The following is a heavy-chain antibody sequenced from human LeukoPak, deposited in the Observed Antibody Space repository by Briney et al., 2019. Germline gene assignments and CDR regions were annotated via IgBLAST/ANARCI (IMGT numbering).Heavy chain of an antibody. D-gene: IGHD3-16*01. V-gene: IGHV4-39*01. CDR1: GGSISNSSYY. CDR2: IYYSGST. J-gene: IGHJ4*02. Sequence: SETLSLTCTVSGGSISNSSYYWGWIRQPPGKGLEWIGSIYYSGSTYYNPSLKSRVTISVDTSKNQFSLKLSSVTAADTAVYYCARATYDYVWGSFMYYFDYWGQGTLVTVSS. CDR3: ARATYDYVWGSFMYYFDY.